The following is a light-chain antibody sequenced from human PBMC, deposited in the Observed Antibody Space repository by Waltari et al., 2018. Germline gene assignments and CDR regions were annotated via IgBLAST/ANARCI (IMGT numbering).Light chain of an antibody. V-gene: IGKV3-15*01. Sequence: EIVMTQSPATLSVSPGERATLSCRARQSVSSNLAWYQQKPGQAHRLLIYGASTRDTGIPARFSGSGSGTEFTLTISSLQSEDFAVYYCQQYNNWPPITFGQGTRLEIK. CDR3: QQYNNWPPIT. CDR1: QSVSSN. J-gene: IGKJ5*01. CDR2: GAS.